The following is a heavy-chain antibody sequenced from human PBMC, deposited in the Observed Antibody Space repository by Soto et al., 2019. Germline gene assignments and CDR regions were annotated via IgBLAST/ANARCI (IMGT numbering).Heavy chain of an antibody. J-gene: IGHJ6*02. D-gene: IGHD2-15*01. CDR1: GFTFSDYY. V-gene: IGHV3-11*01. CDR2: ISSSGSTI. Sequence: GESLKISCAASGFTFSDYYMSWIRQAPGKGLEWVSYISSSGSTIYYADSVKGRFTISRDNAKNSLYLQMNSLRAEDTAVYYCARDQGGYCSGGSCYSYYGMDVWGQGTTVTVSS. CDR3: ARDQGGYCSGGSCYSYYGMDV.